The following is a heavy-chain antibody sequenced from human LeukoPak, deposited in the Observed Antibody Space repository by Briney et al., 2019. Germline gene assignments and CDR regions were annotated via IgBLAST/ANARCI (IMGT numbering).Heavy chain of an antibody. CDR2: ISYDGSNK. V-gene: IGHV3-30*18. CDR3: AKAGSYYSYYYYMDL. J-gene: IGHJ6*03. D-gene: IGHD3-10*01. CDR1: GFTFSSYG. Sequence: GRSLRLSCAASGFTFSSYGMHWVRQAPGKGLGWVAVISYDGSNKHYADSVKGRFTSSRDNSKNTLYLQVNSLRAEDTAVYYCAKAGSYYSYYYYMDLWGKGPTVTVSS.